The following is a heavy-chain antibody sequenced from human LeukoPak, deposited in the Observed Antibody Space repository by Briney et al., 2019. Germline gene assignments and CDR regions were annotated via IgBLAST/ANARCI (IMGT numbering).Heavy chain of an antibody. V-gene: IGHV4-31*03. D-gene: IGHD3-22*01. CDR3: ATFYDSSGYYAAP. J-gene: IGHJ5*02. CDR1: GGSISSGGYY. Sequence: PSETLSLTCTVSGGSISSGGYYWSWIRQHPGTGLEWIGYIYYSGSTYYNPSLKSRVTISVDTSKNQFSLKLSSVTAADTAVYYCATFYDSSGYYAAPWGQGTLVTVSS. CDR2: IYYSGST.